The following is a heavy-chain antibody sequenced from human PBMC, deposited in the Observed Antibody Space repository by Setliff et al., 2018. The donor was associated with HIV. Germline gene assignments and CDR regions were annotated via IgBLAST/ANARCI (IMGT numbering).Heavy chain of an antibody. J-gene: IGHJ5*02. CDR1: GDSIISGDYY. CDR2: IHYKGNI. Sequence: SSETLSLTCTVSGDSIISGDYYWSWIRQSPGKGPEWIGHIHYKGNIDYNASLKSRLAISSDTSKNQFSLNLSSVIAADTAIYFCARFTVVVFGAGEPSWFDPWGQGILVTVSS. D-gene: IGHD2-15*01. V-gene: IGHV4-30-4*08. CDR3: ARFTVVVFGAGEPSWFDP.